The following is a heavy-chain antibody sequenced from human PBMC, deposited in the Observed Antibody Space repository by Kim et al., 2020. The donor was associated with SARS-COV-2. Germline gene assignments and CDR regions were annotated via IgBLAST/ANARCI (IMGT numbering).Heavy chain of an antibody. V-gene: IGHV3-33*01. CDR1: GFTFSNYV. CDR3: ARGDHAANYGMDV. D-gene: IGHD2-2*01. Sequence: GGSLRLSCAASGFTFSNYVMHWVRQAPGKGLEWVAVILYDGSNAYYADSVKGRFTISRDNRDNSKDTLHLQMNSLRAEDTAVYYCARGDHAANYGMDVWGQGTTVTVSS. CDR2: ILYDGSNA. J-gene: IGHJ6*02.